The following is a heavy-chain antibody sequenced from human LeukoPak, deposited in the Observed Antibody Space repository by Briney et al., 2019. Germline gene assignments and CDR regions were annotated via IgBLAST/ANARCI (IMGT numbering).Heavy chain of an antibody. D-gene: IGHD1-26*01. CDR2: IFYNGGP. CDR1: GDSITNSNYY. V-gene: IGHV4-39*07. J-gene: IGHJ3*02. CDR3: ASYSGTYSAFEI. Sequence: PSETLSLTCTASGDSITNSNYYWGWVRQSPGRGLEWLGNIFYNGGPYYNPSFESRVAISVDTSKNHFSLTLNAVTAADTAVYYCASYSGTYSAFEIWGQGTLVTVSS.